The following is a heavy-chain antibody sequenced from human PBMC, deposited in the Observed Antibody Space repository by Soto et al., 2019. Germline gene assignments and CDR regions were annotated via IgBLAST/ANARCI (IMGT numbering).Heavy chain of an antibody. V-gene: IGHV3-53*01. Sequence: GGSLRLSCAASGFNVAGKYMSWVRQAPGKGLEWVSVFYSGGQIYYSDSVKGRFTISIDNSKNTVILDMNALRAEDTATYYCARINWFGPWGQGTLVTVSS. J-gene: IGHJ5*02. CDR2: FYSGGQI. CDR1: GFNVAGKY. CDR3: ARINWFGP.